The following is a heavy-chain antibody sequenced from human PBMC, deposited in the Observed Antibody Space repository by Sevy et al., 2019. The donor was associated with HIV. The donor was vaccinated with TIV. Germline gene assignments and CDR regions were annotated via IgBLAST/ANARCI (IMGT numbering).Heavy chain of an antibody. Sequence: GGSLRLSCAASGFTFSSYSMNWVRQAPGKGLEWVSYISSSSSTIYYADSVKGRFTISRDNAKNSLYPQMNSLRAEDTAVYYCARDQAYYGSGSYYKGSAFDIWGQGTMVTVSS. CDR1: GFTFSSYS. CDR2: ISSSSSTI. J-gene: IGHJ3*02. V-gene: IGHV3-48*01. D-gene: IGHD3-10*01. CDR3: ARDQAYYGSGSYYKGSAFDI.